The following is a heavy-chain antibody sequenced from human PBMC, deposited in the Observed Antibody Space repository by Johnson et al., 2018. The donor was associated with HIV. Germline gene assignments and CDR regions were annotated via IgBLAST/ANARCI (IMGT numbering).Heavy chain of an antibody. Sequence: VQLVESGGGVVQPGRSLRLSCAASRFTFSSYAMHWVRQAPGKGLEWVAVIWYDGSNKYYADSVKGRFTISRDNSKNTLYLQMNSLRAEDTAVYFCARGPIADDAFGIGGQGTMVTVSS. CDR1: RFTFSSYA. CDR3: ARGPIADDAFGI. D-gene: IGHD3-16*02. CDR2: IWYDGSNK. J-gene: IGHJ3*02. V-gene: IGHV3-30*04.